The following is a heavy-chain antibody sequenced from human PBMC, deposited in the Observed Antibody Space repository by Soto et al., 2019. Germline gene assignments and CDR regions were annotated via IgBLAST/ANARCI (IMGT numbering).Heavy chain of an antibody. CDR1: GGSISSYY. V-gene: IGHV4-59*01. D-gene: IGHD3-16*01. CDR2: IYYSGST. CDR3: ARVGDYIWGSYPNWFDP. Sequence: PSETLSLTCTVSGGSISSYYWSWIRQPPVKGLEWIGYIYYSGSTNYNPSLKSRVTISVDTSKNQFSLKLSSVTAADTAVYYCARVGDYIWGSYPNWFDPWGQGTLVTVS. J-gene: IGHJ5*02.